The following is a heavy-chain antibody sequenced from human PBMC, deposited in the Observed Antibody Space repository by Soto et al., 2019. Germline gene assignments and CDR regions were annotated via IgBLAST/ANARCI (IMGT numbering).Heavy chain of an antibody. J-gene: IGHJ4*02. CDR1: GYTFTSYY. V-gene: IGHV1-46*01. CDR2: INPSGGGT. Sequence: QVQLVQSGAEVKKPGASVKVSCKASGYTFTSYYMHWVRQAPGQGLEWMGIINPSGGGTSYAQKFQGRVSMTRDTSTSTVYMELSSLRSDDTAVYYCARDHDDIAARPGYYFDYWGQGTLVTVSS. D-gene: IGHD6-6*01. CDR3: ARDHDDIAARPGYYFDY.